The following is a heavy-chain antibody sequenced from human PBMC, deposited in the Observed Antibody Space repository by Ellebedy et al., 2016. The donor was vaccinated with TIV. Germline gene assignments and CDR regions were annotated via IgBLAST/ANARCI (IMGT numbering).Heavy chain of an antibody. V-gene: IGHV3-7*03. CDR2: IKQDGSEK. CDR3: ARTYYYDSSGYYLAY. J-gene: IGHJ4*02. D-gene: IGHD3-22*01. CDR1: GFTFSSHW. Sequence: GESLKISCAASGFTFSSHWMSWVRQAPGKGLEWVANIKQDGSEKYYVDSVKGRFTISRDHAKNSLYLQMNSLRAEDTAVYYCARTYYYDSSGYYLAYWGQGTLVTVSA.